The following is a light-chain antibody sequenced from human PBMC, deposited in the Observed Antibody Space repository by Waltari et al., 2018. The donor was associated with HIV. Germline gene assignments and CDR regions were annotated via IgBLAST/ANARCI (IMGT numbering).Light chain of an antibody. V-gene: IGLV2-14*01. CDR1: SSDVCRYNS. J-gene: IGLJ2*01. CDR3: NSDTSSSTVV. Sequence: QPASVSGSPGQSITISCTGTSSDVCRYNSVSCYLQHPGKAHKLMIYDVDKRPSGVSNRFSGSKSGNTASLTSSGLQAEDEADYYCNSDTSSSTVVFGGGTKLTVL. CDR2: DVD.